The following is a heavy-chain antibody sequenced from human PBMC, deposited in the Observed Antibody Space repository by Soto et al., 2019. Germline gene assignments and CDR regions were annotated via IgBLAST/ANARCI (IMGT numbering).Heavy chain of an antibody. CDR1: GFAFGFYE. CDR3: ARDGYGDPYYYYGMDV. J-gene: IGHJ6*02. V-gene: IGHV3-48*03. Sequence: VQLLESGGGLVQPGGSLRLSCAASGFAFGFYELSWVRQAPGKGLESVSYISTSGDTIYYADSVKGRFTISRDNARNSLYLQMNSLRAEDTAVYYCARDGYGDPYYYYGMDVWGQGTTVTVSS. D-gene: IGHD4-17*01. CDR2: ISTSGDTI.